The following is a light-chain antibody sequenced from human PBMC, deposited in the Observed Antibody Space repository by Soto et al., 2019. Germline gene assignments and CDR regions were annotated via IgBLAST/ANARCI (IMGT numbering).Light chain of an antibody. V-gene: IGKV3-15*01. CDR3: QQYNNWPLT. J-gene: IGKJ1*01. Sequence: IVLTQSPATLSVSPGERATPSRRASQSVSSNLAWYQQKPGQAPRLLIYGASTRATGIPARFSGSGSGTEFTLTISSLQSEDFAVYYCQQYNNWPLTFGQGTKVDI. CDR1: QSVSSN. CDR2: GAS.